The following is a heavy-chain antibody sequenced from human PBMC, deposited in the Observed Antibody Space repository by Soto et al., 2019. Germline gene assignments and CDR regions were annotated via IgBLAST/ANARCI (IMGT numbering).Heavy chain of an antibody. CDR3: AREVSSLPNFTLCQLLYYRGV. V-gene: IGHV1-2*02. J-gene: IGHJ6*03. CDR1: GYSITGYS. D-gene: IGHD6-6*01. Sequence: ASVKLSCKTPGYSITGYSVHWGLQAPGHGPEWMGWINPKSGGTKYAQKFQGRVTMTRDTSISTVFMELSRVTSDDTAVYYCAREVSSLPNFTLCQLLYYRGV. CDR2: INPKSGGT.